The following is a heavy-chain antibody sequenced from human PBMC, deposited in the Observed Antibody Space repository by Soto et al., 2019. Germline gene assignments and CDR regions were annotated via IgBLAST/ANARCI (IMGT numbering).Heavy chain of an antibody. Sequence: PGGSLRLSCAASGFTFSSYGMHWVRQAPGKGLEWVAVISYDGSNKYYADSVKGRFTISRDNSKNTLYLQMNSLRAEDTAVYYCANAIQNGYCSSTSCSLYGMDVWGQGTTVTV. CDR2: ISYDGSNK. CDR3: ANAIQNGYCSSTSCSLYGMDV. CDR1: GFTFSSYG. J-gene: IGHJ6*02. V-gene: IGHV3-30*18. D-gene: IGHD2-2*03.